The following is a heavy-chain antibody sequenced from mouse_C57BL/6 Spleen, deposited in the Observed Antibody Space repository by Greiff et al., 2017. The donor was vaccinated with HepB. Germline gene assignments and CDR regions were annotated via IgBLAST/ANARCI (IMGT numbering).Heavy chain of an antibody. J-gene: IGHJ1*03. D-gene: IGHD2-4*01. V-gene: IGHV1-55*01. Sequence: VQLQQPGAELVKPGASVKMSCKASGYTFTSYWITWVKQRPGQGLEWIGDIYPGSGSTNYNEKFKSKATLTVDTSSSTAYMQLSSLTSEDSAVYYCARGNDYDGGWYFDVWGTGTTVTVSS. CDR1: GYTFTSYW. CDR2: IYPGSGST. CDR3: ARGNDYDGGWYFDV.